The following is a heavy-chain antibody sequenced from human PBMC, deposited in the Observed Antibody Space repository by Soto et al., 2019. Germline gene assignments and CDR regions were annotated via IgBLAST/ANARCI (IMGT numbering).Heavy chain of an antibody. CDR3: AMSDKSRFDY. D-gene: IGHD3-16*01. J-gene: IGHJ4*02. Sequence: QVQLQESGPGLVKPSGTLTLTCDGSGGSINNDKWWSWVRQPPGKGLEGIAETYHAGSTNYSPSLKSRATISLDTSKYPCSLNGRSMTAADTAIYYGAMSDKSRFDYWGQGALVTVSS. CDR1: GGSINNDKW. CDR2: TYHAGST. V-gene: IGHV4-4*02.